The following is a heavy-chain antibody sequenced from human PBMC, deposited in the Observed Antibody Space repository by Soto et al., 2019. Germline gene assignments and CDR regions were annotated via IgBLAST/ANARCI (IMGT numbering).Heavy chain of an antibody. CDR3: ALHCSSTSCYEYFQH. J-gene: IGHJ1*01. D-gene: IGHD2-2*01. V-gene: IGHV3-73*01. CDR1: GFTFSGSA. CDR2: IRSKANSDTT. Sequence: GGSLRLSCAASGFTFSGSAMHWVRQASGKGLEWVGRIRSKANSDTTTYAASVKGRFTSSRDDSKNTAYLQMNSLKTEDTAVYYCALHCSSTSCYEYFQHWGQGTLVTVSS.